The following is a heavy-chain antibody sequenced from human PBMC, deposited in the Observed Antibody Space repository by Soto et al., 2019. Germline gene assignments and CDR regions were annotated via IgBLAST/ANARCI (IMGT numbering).Heavy chain of an antibody. CDR2: ITPIFDTA. Sequence: QVQLVQSGAEVKKPGSSVKVSCKASGDSFNSHPISWVRQAPGQGLEWMGGITPIFDTANYAQKFQGRVTSTADESTDKAYMELSSLRSEDTAVYYCARAEAASIYFDYWGQGTLVTVSS. CDR3: ARAEAASIYFDY. J-gene: IGHJ4*02. V-gene: IGHV1-69*12. CDR1: GDSFNSHP.